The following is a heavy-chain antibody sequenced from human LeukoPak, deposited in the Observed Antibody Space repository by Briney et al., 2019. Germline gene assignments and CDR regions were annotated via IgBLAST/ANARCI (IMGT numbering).Heavy chain of an antibody. CDR2: IIPIFGTA. CDR3: ARDRTPGDIVVVPAAGGMDV. J-gene: IGHJ6*03. V-gene: IGHV1-69*13. CDR1: GGTFSSYA. D-gene: IGHD2-2*01. Sequence: GASVKVSCKASGGTFSSYAISWVRQAPGQGLEWMGGIIPIFGTANYAQKFQGRVTITADESTSTAYMELSSLRSEDTAVYYCARDRTPGDIVVVPAAGGMDVWGKGTTVTVSS.